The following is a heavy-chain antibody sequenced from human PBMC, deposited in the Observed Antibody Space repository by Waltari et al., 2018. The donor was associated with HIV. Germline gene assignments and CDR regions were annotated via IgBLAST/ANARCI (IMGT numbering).Heavy chain of an antibody. CDR2: ILSTGRP. D-gene: IGHD6-13*01. Sequence: QVQLRESGPGLVKPSGTLSLTCAVSGDSITSTRWWSWVRQAPGTGLDWIGEILSTGRPNYNPSLKTRVSILVEKAKTHFSLKLSSVTAADTAVNDCASVYSSSSDGVGWGMDVWGQGTTVIVSS. CDR1: GDSITSTRW. CDR3: ASVYSSSSDGVGWGMDV. V-gene: IGHV4-4*02. J-gene: IGHJ6*02.